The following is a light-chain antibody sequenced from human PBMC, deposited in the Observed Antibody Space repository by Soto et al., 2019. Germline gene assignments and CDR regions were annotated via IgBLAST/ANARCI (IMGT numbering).Light chain of an antibody. CDR3: QQYDNLPIP. CDR2: DAS. V-gene: IGKV1-33*01. Sequence: DIQMTQSPSSLSASVGDRVTITCQASQDISNYLNWYQQKPGKAPKLLIYDASNLETGVPSRFSGSGSGTDFTFTISSLQPEDIATYYCQQYDNLPIPFGQGTRLAIK. CDR1: QDISNY. J-gene: IGKJ5*01.